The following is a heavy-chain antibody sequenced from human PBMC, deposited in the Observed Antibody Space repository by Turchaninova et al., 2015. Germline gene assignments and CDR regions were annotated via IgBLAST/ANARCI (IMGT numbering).Heavy chain of an antibody. CDR2: SDWDDAK. CDR1: GFSLCTSVLR. D-gene: IGHD4-17*01. V-gene: IGHV2-70*04. J-gene: IGHJ3*02. Sequence: QVTLKESGPALVKPRPPLPQTCTFPGFSLCTSVLRVSWIRQPPGQALEWLARSDWDDAKFYSTSLKTRLTISKDTSKNQVVLTMTSMDPVDTATYYCARIPTVTNAFDIWGQGTMVTVSS. CDR3: ARIPTVTNAFDI.